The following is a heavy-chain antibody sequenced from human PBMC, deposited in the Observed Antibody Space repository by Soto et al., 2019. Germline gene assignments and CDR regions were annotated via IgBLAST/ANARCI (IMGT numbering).Heavy chain of an antibody. CDR1: GFTFSTYA. J-gene: IGHJ4*01. CDR2: ISGTGGST. D-gene: IGHD6-6*01. Sequence: PGGSLRLSCAASGFTFSTYAMSWVRQAPGKGLEWVSAISGTGGSTYYADSVKGRFTISRDNSKNTLYLQMNSLRAEDTAVYYCAKNWDTTSSSPSHWGHGTLVTVSS. V-gene: IGHV3-23*01. CDR3: AKNWDTTSSSPSH.